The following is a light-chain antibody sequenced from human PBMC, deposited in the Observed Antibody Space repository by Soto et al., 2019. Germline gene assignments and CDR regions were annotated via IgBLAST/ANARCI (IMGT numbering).Light chain of an antibody. CDR2: GAS. CDR3: QQYGRSPPNT. CDR1: QSVSSSY. V-gene: IGKV3-20*01. J-gene: IGKJ2*01. Sequence: EIVLTQSPGTLSLSPGERATLSCRASQSVSSSYLAWYQQKPGQAPRLLFYGASSRATGIPDRFSGSGSGTDFTLTISRLEPEDFAVYYCQQYGRSPPNTFGQGTKLEIK.